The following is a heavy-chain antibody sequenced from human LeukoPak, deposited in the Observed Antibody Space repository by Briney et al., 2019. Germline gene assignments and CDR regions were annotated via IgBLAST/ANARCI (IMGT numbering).Heavy chain of an antibody. CDR3: ARVQKASGATTPLFRY. CDR1: GFTFSSYS. J-gene: IGHJ4*02. D-gene: IGHD1-26*01. V-gene: IGHV3-21*01. CDR2: ISSSSSYI. Sequence: PGGSLRLSCAASGFTFSSYSMNWVRQAPGKGQEWASSISSSSSYIYYADSVKGRFTLSRDNAKNSLYLQMNSLRAEDTAVYYCARVQKASGATTPLFRYWGQGTLVTVSS.